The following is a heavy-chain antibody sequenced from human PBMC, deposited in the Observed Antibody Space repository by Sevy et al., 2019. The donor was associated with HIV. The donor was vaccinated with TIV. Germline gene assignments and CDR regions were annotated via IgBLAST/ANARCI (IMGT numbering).Heavy chain of an antibody. Sequence: GGSLRLSCAASGFTFSNAWMSWVRQAPGKGLEWVGRIKSKTDGGTTDYAAPVKGRFTISRDDSKNTLYLQMNSLKTEDTAGYYCTTDGRAVGGVLYDSSVVYWGQGTLVTVSS. CDR1: GFTFSNAW. CDR3: TTDGRAVGGVLYDSSVVY. D-gene: IGHD3-22*01. CDR2: IKSKTDGGTT. J-gene: IGHJ4*02. V-gene: IGHV3-15*01.